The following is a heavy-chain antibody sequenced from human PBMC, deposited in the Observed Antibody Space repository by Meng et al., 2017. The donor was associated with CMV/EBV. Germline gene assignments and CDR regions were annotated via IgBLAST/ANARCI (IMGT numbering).Heavy chain of an antibody. J-gene: IGHJ4*02. CDR2: IRYDGSNK. CDR1: GFTFSSYG. Sequence: GESLKISCAASGFTFSSYGMHWVRQAPGKGLEWVAFIRYDGSNKYYADSVKGRFTISRDNSKNTLYLQMNSLRAEDTAVYYCAKTREGSSGYSDYWGQGTLVTVSS. V-gene: IGHV3-30*02. D-gene: IGHD3-22*01. CDR3: AKTREGSSGYSDY.